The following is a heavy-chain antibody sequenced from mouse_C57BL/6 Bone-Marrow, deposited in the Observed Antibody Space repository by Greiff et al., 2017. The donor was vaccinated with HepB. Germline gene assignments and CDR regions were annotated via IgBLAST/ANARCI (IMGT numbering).Heavy chain of an antibody. J-gene: IGHJ4*01. V-gene: IGHV1-55*01. CDR2: IYPGSGST. D-gene: IGHD4-1*01. CDR3: ARRTGTEDAMDY. Sequence: QVQLQQPGAELVKPGASVKMSCKASGYTFTSYWITWVKQRPGQGLEWIGDIYPGSGSTNYNEKFKSKATLTVDTSSSTAYMQLSSLTSEDSAVYYCARRTGTEDAMDYWGQGTSVTVSS. CDR1: GYTFTSYW.